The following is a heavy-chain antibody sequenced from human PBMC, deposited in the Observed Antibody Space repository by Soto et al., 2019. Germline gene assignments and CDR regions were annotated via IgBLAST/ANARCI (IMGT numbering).Heavy chain of an antibody. J-gene: IGHJ4*02. D-gene: IGHD4-17*01. CDR2: IYWDDDK. CDR3: AHSRVHYGDDGANFDY. Sequence: QITLKESGPTLVKPTQTLTLTCTFSGFSLSTSGVGVGWIRQPPGKALEWLALIYWDDDKRYSPSLKSRLTITKDTSKNQVVLTMTNMDPVDTATYYCAHSRVHYGDDGANFDYWGQGTLVTVSS. V-gene: IGHV2-5*02. CDR1: GFSLSTSGVG.